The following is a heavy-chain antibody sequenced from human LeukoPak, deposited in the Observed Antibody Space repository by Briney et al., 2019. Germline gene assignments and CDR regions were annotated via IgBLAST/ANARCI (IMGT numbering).Heavy chain of an antibody. D-gene: IGHD3-10*01. CDR1: GGSISSGGYS. Sequence: PSQTLSLTCAVSGGSISSGGYSWSWIRQPPGKGLEWIGYIYHSGSTYYNPSLKSRVTISVDRSKNQFSLKLSSVTAADTAVYYCARAVRGIWFRELFVDWGQGTLVTVSS. CDR2: IYHSGST. V-gene: IGHV4-30-2*01. CDR3: ARAVRGIWFRELFVD. J-gene: IGHJ4*02.